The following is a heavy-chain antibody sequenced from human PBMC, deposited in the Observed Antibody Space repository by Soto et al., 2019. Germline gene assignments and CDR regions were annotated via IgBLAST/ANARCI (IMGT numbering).Heavy chain of an antibody. CDR2: ISGSGVST. Sequence: PGGSLRLSCAASGFTFSSNSISWVRQAPGKGLEWVSAISGSGVSTYYADSVKGRFTISRDNSKNTLYLQMNSLRDEDTAVYYCANPPGGPVIQHLGQGTLVTVCS. V-gene: IGHV3-23*01. CDR1: GFTFSSNS. D-gene: IGHD4-4*01. CDR3: ANPPGGPVIQH. J-gene: IGHJ1*01.